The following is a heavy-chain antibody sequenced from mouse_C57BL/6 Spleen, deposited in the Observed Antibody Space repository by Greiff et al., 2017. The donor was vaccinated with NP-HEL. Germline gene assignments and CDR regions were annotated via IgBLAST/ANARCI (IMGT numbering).Heavy chain of an antibody. CDR3: ASELGNYAMDY. CDR2: IWSDGST. CDR1: GFSLTSYG. V-gene: IGHV2-6*03. D-gene: IGHD4-1*01. Sequence: VQLQQSGPGLVAPSQSLSITCTVSGFSLTSYGVHWVRQPPGKGLEWLVVIWSDGSTTYNSALKSRLSISKDNSKSQVFLKMNTLHTDDTAMYYCASELGNYAMDYWGQGTSVTVSS. J-gene: IGHJ4*01.